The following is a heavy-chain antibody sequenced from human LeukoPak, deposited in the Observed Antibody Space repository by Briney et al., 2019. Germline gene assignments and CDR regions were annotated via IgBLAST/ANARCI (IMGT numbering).Heavy chain of an antibody. CDR3: ARRLRFLEWLFDY. CDR2: IYPGDSDT. CDR1: GYSFTSYW. D-gene: IGHD3-3*01. V-gene: IGHV5-51*01. Sequence: GESLKISCKGSGYSFTSYWIGWVRQMPGKGLEWMGIIYPGDSDTRYSPSFQGQVTISADKSISTAYPQWSSLKASDTAMYYCARRLRFLEWLFDYWGQGTLVTVSS. J-gene: IGHJ4*02.